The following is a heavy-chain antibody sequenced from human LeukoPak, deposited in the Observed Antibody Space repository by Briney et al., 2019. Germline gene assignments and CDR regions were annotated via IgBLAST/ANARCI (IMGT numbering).Heavy chain of an antibody. Sequence: GRSLRLSCSASGFTFSNYAMYWVRQAPGKGLEWVAVISYDGSNKYYADSVKGRFTISRDNSKNTLYLQMNSLRAEDTAVYYCAKSLIVVVPATTLGYWGQGTLVTVSS. CDR3: AKSLIVVVPATTLGY. CDR2: ISYDGSNK. D-gene: IGHD2-2*01. J-gene: IGHJ4*02. CDR1: GFTFSNYA. V-gene: IGHV3-30-3*02.